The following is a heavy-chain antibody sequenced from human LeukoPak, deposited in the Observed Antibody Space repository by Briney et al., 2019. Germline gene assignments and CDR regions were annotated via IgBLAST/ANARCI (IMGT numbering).Heavy chain of an antibody. CDR2: IYYSGST. D-gene: IGHD3-9*01. V-gene: IGHV4-38-2*02. CDR1: GYSISSGYY. Sequence: SETLSLTCNVSGYSISSGYYWAWIRQSPGKGLEWIGSIYYSGSTYYNPSLKSRVTISVDTSKNQFSLKLSSVTAADTAVYYCARQYSDILTGYHRGELYWYFDLWGRGTLVTVSS. J-gene: IGHJ2*01. CDR3: ARQYSDILTGYHRGELYWYFDL.